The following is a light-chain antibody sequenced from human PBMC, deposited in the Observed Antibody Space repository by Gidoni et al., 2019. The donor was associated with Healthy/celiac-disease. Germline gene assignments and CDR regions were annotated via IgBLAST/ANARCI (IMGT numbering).Light chain of an antibody. CDR1: QSLLHSNGYNY. CDR2: LGS. Sequence: DIVMTQYPLSLPVTPGEPASISCRSSQSLLHSNGYNYLDWYLQKPGQSPQLLIYLGSNRASGVPDRFSGSGSGTDFTLKISSVEAEDVGVYYCMQALQTPSTFGGGTKVEIK. J-gene: IGKJ4*01. V-gene: IGKV2-28*01. CDR3: MQALQTPST.